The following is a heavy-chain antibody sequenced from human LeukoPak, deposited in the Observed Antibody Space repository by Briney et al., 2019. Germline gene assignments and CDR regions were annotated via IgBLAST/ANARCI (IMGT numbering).Heavy chain of an antibody. J-gene: IGHJ4*02. CDR1: GGTFSSYA. D-gene: IGHD6-13*01. CDR3: ARGTKGSSWTFDY. Sequence: SVKVSCKASGGTFSSYAISWVRQAPGQGLEWMGGIIPIFGTANYAQKFQGRVTITTDESTSTAYMELSSLRSEDTAVYYCARGTKGSSWTFDYWGQGTLVTVSS. CDR2: IIPIFGTA. V-gene: IGHV1-69*05.